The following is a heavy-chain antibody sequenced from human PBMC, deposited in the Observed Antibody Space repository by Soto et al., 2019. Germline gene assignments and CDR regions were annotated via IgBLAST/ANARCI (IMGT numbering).Heavy chain of an antibody. CDR1: GYTFNTYG. CDR3: ARAVPLDY. Sequence: QVQLVQSGPEVKKPGASVQVSCKASGYTFNTYGISWVRQAPGQGLEWMGWISGYNGNTNYAQNLQDRVTLTIDTSTGTAYMELRSLRSDDTALYYCARAVPLDYWGQGTLVTVCS. D-gene: IGHD6-19*01. CDR2: ISGYNGNT. V-gene: IGHV1-18*04. J-gene: IGHJ4*02.